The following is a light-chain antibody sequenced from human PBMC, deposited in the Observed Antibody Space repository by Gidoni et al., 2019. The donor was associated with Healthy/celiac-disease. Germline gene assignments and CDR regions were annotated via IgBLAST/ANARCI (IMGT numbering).Light chain of an antibody. CDR2: DAS. CDR3: QQYDNLPFT. J-gene: IGKJ3*01. CDR1: QDISNY. Sequence: DIQMTQSPSSLSASVGDRVTITCQASQDISNYLNWYQQKPGKAPKLLIYDASNLETGVPSRFSGSGSGTDFTFTSSSLQPEDIATYYFQQYDNLPFTFGPGTKVDIK. V-gene: IGKV1-33*01.